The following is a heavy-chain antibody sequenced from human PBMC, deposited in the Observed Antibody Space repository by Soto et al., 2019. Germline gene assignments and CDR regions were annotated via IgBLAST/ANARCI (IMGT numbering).Heavy chain of an antibody. V-gene: IGHV4-4*07. CDR1: GGSISSYY. CDR2: IYTSGST. J-gene: IGHJ6*02. CDR3: ARGGFYYDSSGYYHESRYGMDV. Sequence: QVQLQESGPGLVKPSETLSLTCTVSGGSISSYYWSWIRQPAGKGLEWIGRIYTSGSTNYNPSLKSRVTMSVDTSKNQFSLKLSSVTAADTAVYYCARGGFYYDSSGYYHESRYGMDVWGQGTTVTVSS. D-gene: IGHD3-22*01.